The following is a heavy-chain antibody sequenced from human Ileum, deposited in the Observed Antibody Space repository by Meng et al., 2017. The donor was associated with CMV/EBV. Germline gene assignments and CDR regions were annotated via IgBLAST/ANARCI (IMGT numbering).Heavy chain of an antibody. V-gene: IGHV3-15*01. CDR3: TTDSGAY. J-gene: IGHJ4*02. CDR1: ELTFTKSW. Sequence: RLSCTVSELTFTKSWMTWVRQAPGKGLEWVGRIKRTIDGGTTDYAAPVKGRFTISKDDSKTTVYLQMSSLKIEDTAVYYCTTDSGAYWGQGTLVTVSS. CDR2: IKRTIDGGTT. D-gene: IGHD6-19*01.